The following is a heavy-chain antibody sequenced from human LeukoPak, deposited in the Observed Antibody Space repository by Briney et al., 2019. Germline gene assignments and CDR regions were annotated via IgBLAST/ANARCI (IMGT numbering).Heavy chain of an antibody. CDR1: GSTFSSYA. V-gene: IGHV3-30*04. D-gene: IGHD2-15*01. CDR2: ISYDGSNK. Sequence: GGSLRLSCAASGSTFSSYAMHWVRQAPGKGLEWVAVISYDGSNKYYADSVKGRFTIPRDNSKNSLYLQMNSLRAEDTAVYYCARSGYSRDYYYYYMDVWGKGTTVTVSS. J-gene: IGHJ6*03. CDR3: ARSGYSRDYYYYYMDV.